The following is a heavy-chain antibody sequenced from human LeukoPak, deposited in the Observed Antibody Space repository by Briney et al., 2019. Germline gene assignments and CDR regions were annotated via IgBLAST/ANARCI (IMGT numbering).Heavy chain of an antibody. V-gene: IGHV3-48*03. D-gene: IGHD3-22*01. CDR3: AKNFPDHYETSHGIDF. CDR1: GFDLGHYE. CDR2: IRARAATI. Sequence: GGSLRLSCAASGFDLGHYEVNWVRQAPGKGLEWIAHIRARAATIYYGDSVEGRFTISRDESKNSLFLRVNSLRVEDTAIYYCAKNFPDHYETSHGIDFWGQGTMVTVS. J-gene: IGHJ6*02.